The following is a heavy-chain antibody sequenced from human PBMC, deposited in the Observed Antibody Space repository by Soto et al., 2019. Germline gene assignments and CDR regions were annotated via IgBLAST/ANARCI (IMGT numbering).Heavy chain of an antibody. CDR2: ISAYNGNT. V-gene: IGHV1-18*04. J-gene: IGHJ4*02. CDR3: ARGSRVITFGGFVDY. CDR1: GYTFTSYC. D-gene: IGHD3-16*01. Sequence: ASVKVACEASGYTFTSYCISWVLEAPGQGLEWMGWISAYNGNTNYAQKLQGRVTMTTDTSTSTAYMELRSLRSDDTAVYYCARGSRVITFGGFVDYWGQGTLVTVSS.